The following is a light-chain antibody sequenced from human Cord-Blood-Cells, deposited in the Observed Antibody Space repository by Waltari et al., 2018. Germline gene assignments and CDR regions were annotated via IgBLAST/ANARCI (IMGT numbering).Light chain of an antibody. J-gene: IGKJ1*01. CDR2: DAS. CDR1: QSVSSY. CDR3: QQRSNWPPGWT. V-gene: IGKV3-11*01. Sequence: EIVLTQSPATLSLSPGERAPLSCRASQSVSSYLAWYQQKPGQAPRLLIYDASNRATGIPARFSGSGSGTDFTLTISSLEPEDFAVYYCQQRSNWPPGWTFGQGTKVEIK.